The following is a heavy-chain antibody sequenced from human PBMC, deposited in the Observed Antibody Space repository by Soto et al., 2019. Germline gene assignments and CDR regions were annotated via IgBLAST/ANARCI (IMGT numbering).Heavy chain of an antibody. CDR3: ARGGSAWSNDY. J-gene: IGHJ4*02. D-gene: IGHD6-19*01. V-gene: IGHV4-31*03. Sequence: PSETLSLTCTVSGGSISSGGYYWSWIRQHPGKGLEWIGYIYYSGSTYYNPSLRSRVTISVDTSKNQFSLKLSSVTAADTAVYYCARGGSAWSNDYWGQGAMVTVSS. CDR2: IYYSGST. CDR1: GGSISSGGYY.